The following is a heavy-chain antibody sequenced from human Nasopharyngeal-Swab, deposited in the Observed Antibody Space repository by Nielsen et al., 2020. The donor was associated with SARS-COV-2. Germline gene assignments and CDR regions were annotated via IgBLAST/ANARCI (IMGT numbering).Heavy chain of an antibody. CDR3: ARQGVFVPAYFHQYYMDV. D-gene: IGHD3-16*02. J-gene: IGHJ6*03. CDR2: IKQDGSEK. V-gene: IGHV3-7*03. CDR1: GFSFSTYW. Sequence: GSLKISCAASGFSFSTYWMTWVRPAPGKGLEWVANIKQDGSEKYYVDSVKGRFTVSRDNPKNLLYLQVNSLRAEDTAVYYCARQGVFVPAYFHQYYMDVWGKGTTVTVSS.